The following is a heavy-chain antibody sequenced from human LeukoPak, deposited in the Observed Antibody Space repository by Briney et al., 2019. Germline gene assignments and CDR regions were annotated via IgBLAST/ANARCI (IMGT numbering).Heavy chain of an antibody. CDR1: GFTVSSNY. J-gene: IGHJ3*02. CDR2: IYSGGST. CDR3: AQTLSLDAFDI. V-gene: IGHV3-66*01. D-gene: IGHD4/OR15-4a*01. Sequence: QPGGSLRLSCAASGFTVSSNYMSWVRQAPGKGLEWVSVIYSGGSTYYADSVKGRFTISRDNSKNTLYLQMNSLRAEHTAVYYCAQTLSLDAFDIWGQGTMVTVSS.